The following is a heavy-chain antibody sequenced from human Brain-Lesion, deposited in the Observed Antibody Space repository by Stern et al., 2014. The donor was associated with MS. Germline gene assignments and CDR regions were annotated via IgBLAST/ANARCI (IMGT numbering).Heavy chain of an antibody. CDR3: ATLSPGAGGNYYRHFDY. CDR1: GYTLPELS. V-gene: IGHV1-24*01. J-gene: IGHJ4*02. Sequence: QFQLVQSGAEVKKPGASVKVSCKVSGYTLPELSMHWVRQAPRKGLEGMGGFDPEDGETIYAQKFPGRVTMTEDTSTDTAYMELSSLRSEDTAVYYCATLSPGAGGNYYRHFDYWGQGTLVTVSS. CDR2: FDPEDGET. D-gene: IGHD1-26*01.